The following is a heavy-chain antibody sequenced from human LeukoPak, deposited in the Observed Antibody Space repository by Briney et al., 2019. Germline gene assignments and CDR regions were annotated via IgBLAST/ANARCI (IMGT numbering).Heavy chain of an antibody. CDR2: IYDSGRT. Sequence: PSETLSLTCTVSGGSVSSGSYFWTWIRQSPGKRLEYVGYIYDSGRTNYNPSLKSRVTISKDTSKNQFSLKLSSVTAADTAVYYCQSRFLEWLLDYWGQGTLVTVSS. V-gene: IGHV4-61*01. D-gene: IGHD3-3*01. J-gene: IGHJ4*02. CDR1: GGSVSSGSYF. CDR3: QSRFLEWLLDY.